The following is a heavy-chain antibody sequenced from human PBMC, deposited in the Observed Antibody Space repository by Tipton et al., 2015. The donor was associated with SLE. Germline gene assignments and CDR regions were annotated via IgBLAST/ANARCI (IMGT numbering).Heavy chain of an antibody. Sequence: QLVQSGSELKKPGASVKVSCKASGYTFTNYAMNWVRQAPGQGLEWMGWINTSTGNPTYAQGFTGRFVFSLDTSVSTAYLQISSLKAEDTAVYYCARPLLRYFDRAEDAFDIWGQGTMVTVSS. J-gene: IGHJ3*02. CDR2: INTSTGNP. D-gene: IGHD3-9*01. CDR3: ARPLLRYFDRAEDAFDI. CDR1: GYTFTNYA. V-gene: IGHV7-4-1*02.